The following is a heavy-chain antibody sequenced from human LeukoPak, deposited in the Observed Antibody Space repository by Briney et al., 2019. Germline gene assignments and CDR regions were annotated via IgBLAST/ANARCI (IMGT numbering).Heavy chain of an antibody. CDR3: ARDRHCVNGVCHSPPGMDV. D-gene: IGHD2-8*01. J-gene: IGHJ6*02. Sequence: TGGSLRLSCAASGFILNDYGMHWVRQAPGKGLEWVADIWFDKNQHFADSVKGRFGISRDNSKNTVYLQINSLRAEDTAVYYCARDRHCVNGVCHSPPGMDVWGQGTTVTVSS. V-gene: IGHV3-33*01. CDR1: GFILNDYG. CDR2: IWFDKNQ.